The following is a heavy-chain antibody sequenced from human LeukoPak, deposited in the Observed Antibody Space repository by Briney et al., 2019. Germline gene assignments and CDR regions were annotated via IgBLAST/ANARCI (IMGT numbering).Heavy chain of an antibody. CDR1: GGSINSNTYF. D-gene: IGHD3-10*01. CDR2: IYYSGST. V-gene: IGHV4-39*01. CDR3: AGHDALYYYYGSGRVSYFDY. J-gene: IGHJ4*02. Sequence: SETLSLTCTVSGGSINSNTYFWGWIRQPPGKGLEWIGSIYYSGSTYYNPSLKSRVTISADTSKNQFSLKLSSVTAADTAVYYCAGHDALYYYYGSGRVSYFDYWGQGTLVTVSS.